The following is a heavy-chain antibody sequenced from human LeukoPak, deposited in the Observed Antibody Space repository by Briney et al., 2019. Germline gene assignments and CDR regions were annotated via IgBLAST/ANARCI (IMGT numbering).Heavy chain of an antibody. CDR3: ARDGERSFDY. J-gene: IGHJ4*02. D-gene: IGHD3-10*01. V-gene: IGHV3-33*01. CDR1: GFTFRNYG. Sequence: GGSLRLSCAASGFTFRNYGMLWVRQAPGKGLEWVAVIWYEGDNENYADSVKGRFTISRDNSKSTLFLHMNNVRVDDTAVYYCARDGERSFDYWGQGTLVTVSS. CDR2: IWYEGDNE.